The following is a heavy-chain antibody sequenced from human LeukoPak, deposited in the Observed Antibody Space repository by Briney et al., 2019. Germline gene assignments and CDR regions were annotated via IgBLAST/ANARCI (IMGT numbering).Heavy chain of an antibody. Sequence: ASVKVSCKASGYTFTGYYMHWVRQAPGQGLEWMGWINPNSGGTSYAQKFQGRVTMTRDTSISTAYMELSRLRSDDTAVYYCARDEAQYCSGGSCYSAYYYYMDVWGKGTTVTVSS. CDR1: GYTFTGYY. CDR3: ARDEAQYCSGGSCYSAYYYYMDV. J-gene: IGHJ6*03. V-gene: IGHV1-2*02. CDR2: INPNSGGT. D-gene: IGHD2-15*01.